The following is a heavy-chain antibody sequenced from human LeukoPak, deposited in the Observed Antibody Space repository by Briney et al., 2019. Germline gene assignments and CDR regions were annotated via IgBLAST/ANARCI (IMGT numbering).Heavy chain of an antibody. CDR2: ISGSGGST. CDR1: GFTFSSYA. D-gene: IGHD6-19*01. V-gene: IGHV3-23*01. J-gene: IGHJ6*02. Sequence: LPGGSLRLSCAASGFTFSSYAMSWVRQAPGKGLEWVSAISGSGGSTYYADSVKGRFTISRDNSKNTLYLQMNSLRAEDTAVYYCAKDQRAVAGSYYYYGMDVWGQGTTVTVSS. CDR3: AKDQRAVAGSYYYYGMDV.